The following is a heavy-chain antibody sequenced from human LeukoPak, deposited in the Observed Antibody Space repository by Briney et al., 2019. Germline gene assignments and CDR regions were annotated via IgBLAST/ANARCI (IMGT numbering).Heavy chain of an antibody. CDR3: ARPTNNYGDAFDY. CDR1: GYTFTGYF. CDR2: INPNSGGA. J-gene: IGHJ4*02. Sequence: GASVKVSCKASGYTFTGYFMHWVRQAPGQGLEWMGRINPNSGGANYAQKFQGRVTKTRDTSISTAYMELSRLRSDDTAVYYCARPTNNYGDAFDYWGQGTLVTVSS. V-gene: IGHV1-2*06. D-gene: IGHD4-17*01.